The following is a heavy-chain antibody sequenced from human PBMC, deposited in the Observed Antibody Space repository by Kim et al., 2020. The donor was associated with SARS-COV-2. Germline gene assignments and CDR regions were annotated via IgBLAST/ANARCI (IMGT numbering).Heavy chain of an antibody. CDR2: MNPNSGNT. Sequence: ASVKVSCKASGYTFTTYDINWVRQAPGQGLEWLGWMNPNSGNTGYAHKFQGRVTMTRDTSINTAYMELSSLNSDDTAVYYCARNPAKTGLFDPWGQGTLV. J-gene: IGHJ5*02. CDR3: ARNPAKTGLFDP. D-gene: IGHD2-2*01. V-gene: IGHV1-8*01. CDR1: GYTFTTYD.